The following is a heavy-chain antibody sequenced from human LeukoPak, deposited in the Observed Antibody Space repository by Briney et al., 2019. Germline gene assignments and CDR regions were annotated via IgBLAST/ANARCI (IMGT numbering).Heavy chain of an antibody. CDR2: IKQDGSEE. D-gene: IGHD2-2*01. CDR1: GFTFSSYW. V-gene: IGHV3-7*01. J-gene: IGHJ6*03. CDR3: VQLSMDV. Sequence: GGSLGLSCAASGFTFSSYWMNWVRQAPGKGLEWVAKIKQDGSEEYYVDSVKGRFTVSRDNAKNSLCLQMNSLRAEDTAVYYCVQLSMDVWGKGTTVTVSS.